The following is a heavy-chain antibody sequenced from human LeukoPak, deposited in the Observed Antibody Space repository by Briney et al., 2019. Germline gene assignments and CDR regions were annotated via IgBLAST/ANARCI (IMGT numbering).Heavy chain of an antibody. CDR1: GGSISSYY. CDR2: IYYSGST. D-gene: IGHD6-13*01. CDR3: ARDGIAAAGKSIDAFDI. J-gene: IGHJ3*02. Sequence: SETLSLTCTVSGGSISSYYWSWIRQPPGKGLEWIGYIYYSGSTNYNPSLKSRVTISVDTSKNQFSLKLSSVTAADTAVYYSARDGIAAAGKSIDAFDIWGQGTMVTVSS. V-gene: IGHV4-59*01.